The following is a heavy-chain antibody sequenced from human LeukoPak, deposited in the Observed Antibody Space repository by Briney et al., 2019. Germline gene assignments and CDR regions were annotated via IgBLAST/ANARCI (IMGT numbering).Heavy chain of an antibody. V-gene: IGHV3-23*01. CDR1: GFTFSSNA. J-gene: IGHJ4*02. Sequence: GGSLRLSCAASGFTFSSNAMSWVRQAPGKGLEWVSGISGSGSNTYYADSVKGRFTISRDNSKNTLYLQMNSLRAEDTAVYYCAKDRLRLLWFGELLGNWGQGTLVTVSS. CDR3: AKDRLRLLWFGELLGN. D-gene: IGHD3-10*01. CDR2: ISGSGSNT.